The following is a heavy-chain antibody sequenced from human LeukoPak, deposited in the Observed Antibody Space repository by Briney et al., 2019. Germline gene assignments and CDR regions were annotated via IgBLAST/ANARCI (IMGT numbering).Heavy chain of an antibody. D-gene: IGHD2-21*02. Sequence: GGSLRLSCAASGFTFSDYAMSWVRQAPGKGLEWVSGISGSGRNTDYADSVKGRFTISRDNSKKTVYLQMNSLRVEDTAVYYCWRANFPGCFGDCFDSWGQGTLVTVSS. CDR1: GFTFSDYA. CDR3: WRANFPGCFGDCFDS. J-gene: IGHJ4*02. V-gene: IGHV3-23*01. CDR2: ISGSGRNT.